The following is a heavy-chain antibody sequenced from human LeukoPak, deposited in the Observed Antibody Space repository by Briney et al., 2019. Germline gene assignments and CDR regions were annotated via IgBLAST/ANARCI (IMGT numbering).Heavy chain of an antibody. CDR2: IKQDGSGK. D-gene: IGHD2-2*01. CDR3: ARRRCSSSSCFFDY. J-gene: IGHJ4*02. Sequence: GGSLRLSCAASGFTFSTYWMSWVRQAPGRGLEWVANIKQDGSGKYYVDSVKGRFTISRDNPKNSLYLQMNSLRAEDTAVYYCARRRCSSSSCFFDYWGQGTLVTVSS. CDR1: GFTFSTYW. V-gene: IGHV3-7*01.